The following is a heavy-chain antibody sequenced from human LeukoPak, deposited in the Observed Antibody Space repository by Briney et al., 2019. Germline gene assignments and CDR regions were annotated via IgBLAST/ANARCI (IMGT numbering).Heavy chain of an antibody. CDR3: ARHGPVVTATDAFDL. Sequence: SETLSLTCTVSGGSIGSGSYYWSWIRQPAGKGLEWIGHIYPSGGTSYNPSLKSRVTIFVDTSKNQLSLRLSAVTAADTAVYYCARHGPVVTATDAFDLWGQGTMVTVSS. J-gene: IGHJ3*01. D-gene: IGHD2-21*02. CDR1: GGSIGSGSYY. V-gene: IGHV4-61*09. CDR2: IYPSGGT.